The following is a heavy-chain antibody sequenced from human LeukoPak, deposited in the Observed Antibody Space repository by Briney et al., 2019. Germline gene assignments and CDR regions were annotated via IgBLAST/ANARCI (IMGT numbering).Heavy chain of an antibody. D-gene: IGHD2-15*01. CDR2: IRYDGSNK. V-gene: IGHV3-30*02. J-gene: IGHJ4*02. CDR3: AKDLSVVAAAVDY. CDR1: GFTFSSYS. Sequence: GGSLRLSCAASGFTFSSYSMHWVRQAPGKGLEWVAFIRYDGSNKYYADSVKGRFTISRDNSKNTLYLQMNSLRAEDTAVYYCAKDLSVVAAAVDYWGQGTLVTVSS.